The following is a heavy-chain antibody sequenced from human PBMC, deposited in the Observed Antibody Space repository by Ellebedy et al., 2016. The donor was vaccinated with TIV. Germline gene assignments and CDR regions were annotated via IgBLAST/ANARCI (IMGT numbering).Heavy chain of an antibody. D-gene: IGHD3-22*01. CDR3: ARMVSRYYEISGYSPDY. CDR1: GFTFENHA. J-gene: IGHJ4*02. CDR2: ITGGSTAT. Sequence: GESLKISXAASGFTFENHAMTWVRQAPGKGLEWVSSITGGSTATHNADSVKGRFTISRDNSKNTVYLQMNNLTVEDTAVYYCARMVSRYYEISGYSPDYWGQGSRVIVS. V-gene: IGHV3-23*01.